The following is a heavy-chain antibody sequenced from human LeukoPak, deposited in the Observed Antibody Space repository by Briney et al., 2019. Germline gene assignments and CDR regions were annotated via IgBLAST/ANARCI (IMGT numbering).Heavy chain of an antibody. CDR2: IYYSGST. Sequence: PSETLSLTCTVSGGSISSYYWSWIRQPPGKGLEWIGYIYYSGSTNYNPSLKSRVTISVDTSKNQFSLKLSSVTAADTAVYYCAGQDEYCYGSGIFDPWGQGTLVTGSS. V-gene: IGHV4-59*08. J-gene: IGHJ5*02. CDR3: AGQDEYCYGSGIFDP. D-gene: IGHD3-10*01. CDR1: GGSISSYY.